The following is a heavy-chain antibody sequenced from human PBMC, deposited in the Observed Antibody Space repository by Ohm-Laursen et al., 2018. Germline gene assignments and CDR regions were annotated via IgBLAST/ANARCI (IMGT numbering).Heavy chain of an antibody. CDR3: ARRAGWFDP. V-gene: IGHV3-48*01. J-gene: IGHJ5*02. CDR2: ISSSSSTI. CDR1: GFTFSSYA. D-gene: IGHD3-10*01. Sequence: GSLRLSCAASGFTFSSYAMSWVRQAPGKGLEWVSYISSSSSTIYYAGSVKGRFTISRDNAKNSLYLQMNSLRAEDTAVYYCARRAGWFDPWGQGTLVTVSS.